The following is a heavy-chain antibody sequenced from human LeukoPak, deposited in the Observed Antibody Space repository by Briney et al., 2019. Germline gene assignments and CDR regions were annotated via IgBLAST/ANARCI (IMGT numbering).Heavy chain of an antibody. CDR1: GFTFSSYW. V-gene: IGHV3-7*05. J-gene: IGHJ4*02. CDR2: IKEDGSEK. Sequence: GGSLRLSCAASGFTFSSYWMTWVRQAPGKGLEWVAFIKEDGSEKYYVDSVKGRFTFSRDNAKTSLYLQMNSLRAEDTAVYYCVRCYSDSSDYFDYWGQGTLVTVSS. D-gene: IGHD1-26*01. CDR3: VRCYSDSSDYFDY.